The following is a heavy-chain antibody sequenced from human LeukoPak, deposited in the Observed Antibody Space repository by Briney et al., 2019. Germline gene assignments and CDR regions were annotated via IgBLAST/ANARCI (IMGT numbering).Heavy chain of an antibody. CDR3: ARSGYYYGMDV. CDR2: IYYIGST. CDR1: GGSISSYY. V-gene: IGHV4-59*08. J-gene: IGHJ6*02. Sequence: SETLSLTCTVSGGSISSYYWSWIRQPPGKGLEWIGYIYYIGSTNYNPSLKSRATISVDTSKNQFSLKLSSVTAEDTAVYYCARSGYYYGMDVWGQGTTVTVSS.